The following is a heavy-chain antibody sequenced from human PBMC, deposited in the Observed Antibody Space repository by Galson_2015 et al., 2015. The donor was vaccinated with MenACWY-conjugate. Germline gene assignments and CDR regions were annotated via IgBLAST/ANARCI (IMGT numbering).Heavy chain of an antibody. J-gene: IGHJ3*01. Sequence: SLRLSCATSGFTFSNSWMGWVRQAPGKGLEWVANIKHDGSGKFYVDSVKGRFIISRDNAKNSLYLQMDGLRAEDTAVYFCARAKEQWLSKTFDVWGQGTLVTVSS. CDR1: GFTFSNSW. V-gene: IGHV3-7*01. D-gene: IGHD6-19*01. CDR2: IKHDGSGK. CDR3: ARAKEQWLSKTFDV.